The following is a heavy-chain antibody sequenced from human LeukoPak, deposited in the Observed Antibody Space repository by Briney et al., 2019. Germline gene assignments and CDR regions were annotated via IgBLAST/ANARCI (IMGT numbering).Heavy chain of an antibody. D-gene: IGHD1-26*01. J-gene: IGHJ5*02. Sequence: GASVKVSCKASGYTFTDHYIQWVRQAPGQGLEWMGWISAYNGNTNYAQKLQGRVTMTTDTSTSTAYMELRSLRSDDTAVYYCARWVGATRGNWFDPWGQGTLVTVSS. CDR2: ISAYNGNT. V-gene: IGHV1-18*04. CDR1: GYTFTDHY. CDR3: ARWVGATRGNWFDP.